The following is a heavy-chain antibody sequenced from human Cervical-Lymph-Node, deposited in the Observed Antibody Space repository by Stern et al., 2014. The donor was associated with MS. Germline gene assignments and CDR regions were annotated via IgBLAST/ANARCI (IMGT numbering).Heavy chain of an antibody. V-gene: IGHV1-69*01. CDR3: ARERSIHYPAFAP. J-gene: IGHJ5*02. D-gene: IGHD3-10*01. CDR1: GGSFTSYA. CDR2: IVPMFAKA. Sequence: VQLVQSGAEVKKPGSSVRVSCKASGGSFTSYAFNWLRQAPGQGLEWMGDIVPMFAKADYAQKFRGRVTVTADEATNTVYMELSFLTSEDTAVYYCARERSIHYPAFAPWGQGTLVTVSS.